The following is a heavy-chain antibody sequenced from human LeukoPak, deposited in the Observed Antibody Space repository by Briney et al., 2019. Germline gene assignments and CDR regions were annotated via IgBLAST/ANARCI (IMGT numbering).Heavy chain of an antibody. V-gene: IGHV3-21*01. CDR1: GFTFSSYS. Sequence: AGGSLRLSCAASGFTFSSYSMSWVRQAPGKGLEWVSSISSSSSYIYYADSVKGRFTISRDNAKNSLYLQMNSLRAEDTAVYYCARDPSVIAVAGPVDYWGQGTLVTVSS. CDR3: ARDPSVIAVAGPVDY. J-gene: IGHJ4*02. D-gene: IGHD6-19*01. CDR2: ISSSSSYI.